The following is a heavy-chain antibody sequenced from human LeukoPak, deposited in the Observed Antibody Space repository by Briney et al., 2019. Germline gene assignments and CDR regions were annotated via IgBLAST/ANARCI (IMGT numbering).Heavy chain of an antibody. CDR1: GFTVSSNS. J-gene: IGHJ6*03. CDR3: ARVFTGYDLERSYYYYMDV. D-gene: IGHD5-12*01. Sequence: GGSLRLSCAASGFTVSSNSMSWVRQAPGKGLEWVSFIYSGSSTYYADSVKGRFTISRDNSKNTLYLQMNSLRAEDTAIYYCARVFTGYDLERSYYYYMDVWGKGTSVTISS. V-gene: IGHV3-66*01. CDR2: IYSGSST.